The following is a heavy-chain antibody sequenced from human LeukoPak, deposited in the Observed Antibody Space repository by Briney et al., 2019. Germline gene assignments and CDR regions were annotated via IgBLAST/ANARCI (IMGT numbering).Heavy chain of an antibody. CDR3: ARGAQWLGSEYFQH. V-gene: IGHV1-69*13. CDR2: IIPIFGTA. Sequence: ASVKVSCKASGGTFSSYAISWVRQAPGQGLEWMGGIIPIFGTANYAQKFQGRVTITADESTSTAYMELSSLRSEDTAVYYCARGAQWLGSEYFQHWGQGTLVTVSS. CDR1: GGTFSSYA. J-gene: IGHJ1*01. D-gene: IGHD6-19*01.